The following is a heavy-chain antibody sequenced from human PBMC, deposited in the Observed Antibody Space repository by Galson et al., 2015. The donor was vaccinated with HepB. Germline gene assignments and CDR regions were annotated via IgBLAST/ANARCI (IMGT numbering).Heavy chain of an antibody. J-gene: IGHJ4*02. D-gene: IGHD3-10*01. CDR2: IRRKANNYAT. Sequence: SLRLSCAASGFTLSGSGVHWVRKASGKGLEWVGRIRRKANNYATAYAASVEGRFTISREGPKNTAYLHMNSLKAEDTTLYYCTRLEEVGIIIKSLDYWGQRTLVTFSS. CDR1: GFTLSGSG. CDR3: TRLEEVGIIIKSLDY. V-gene: IGHV3-73*01.